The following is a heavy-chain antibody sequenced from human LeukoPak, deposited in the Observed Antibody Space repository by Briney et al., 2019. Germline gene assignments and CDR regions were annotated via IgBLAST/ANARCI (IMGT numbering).Heavy chain of an antibody. CDR1: GGSISSGDYY. J-gene: IGHJ4*02. V-gene: IGHV4-30-4*02. CDR3: ARVLGFWSGYFDY. D-gene: IGHD3-3*01. Sequence: SETLSLTCTVSGGSISSGDYYWSWIRQPPGKGLEWIGYIYYSGSTYYNPSLKSRVTISVDTSKNQFSLKLSSVTAADTAVYYCARVLGFWSGYFDYWGQGTLVTVSS. CDR2: IYYSGST.